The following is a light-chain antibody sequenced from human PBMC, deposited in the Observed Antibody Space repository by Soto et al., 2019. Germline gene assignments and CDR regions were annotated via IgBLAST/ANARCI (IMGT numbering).Light chain of an antibody. CDR2: DVT. J-gene: IGLJ1*01. V-gene: IGLV2-14*01. Sequence: QSALTQPASVSGSPGQSITISCTGTGSDVGGYNFVSWYQQHPGKAPKLMIYDVTNRPSGVSNRFSGSKSGNTASLTISGLQAEDEADYYCSSYTISNTLDVFGSGTKLTVL. CDR3: SSYTISNTLDV. CDR1: GSDVGGYNF.